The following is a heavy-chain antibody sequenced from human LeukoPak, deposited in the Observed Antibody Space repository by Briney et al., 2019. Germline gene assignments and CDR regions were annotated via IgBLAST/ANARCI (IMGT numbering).Heavy chain of an antibody. CDR2: ISVYNGDA. CDR1: GYTFSTYA. Sequence: ASVKVSWKASGYTFSTYAISWVRLAPGRGLEWMGWISVYNGDAKYPQKFQGRVTMSTDTSTGTAYMELRSLRSDDTAVYYCAREKYTYGRGFYCDYWGQGTLVTVSS. D-gene: IGHD5-18*01. CDR3: AREKYTYGRGFYCDY. J-gene: IGHJ4*02. V-gene: IGHV1-18*01.